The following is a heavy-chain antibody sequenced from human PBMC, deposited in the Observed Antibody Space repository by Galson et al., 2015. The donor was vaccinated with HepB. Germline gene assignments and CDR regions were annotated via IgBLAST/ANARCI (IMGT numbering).Heavy chain of an antibody. Sequence: SVKVSCKAAGYSFPSYGIVWVRQAPGQGLEWVGWISTYNGQAFYAQKFQGRVTMTADTSTTTADMELRSLRPDDTTVYYCARGNGGTGPYWYFDFWGRGTLVTVSS. D-gene: IGHD3/OR15-3a*01. V-gene: IGHV1-18*01. CDR1: GYSFPSYG. CDR2: ISTYNGQA. J-gene: IGHJ2*01. CDR3: ARGNGGTGPYWYFDF.